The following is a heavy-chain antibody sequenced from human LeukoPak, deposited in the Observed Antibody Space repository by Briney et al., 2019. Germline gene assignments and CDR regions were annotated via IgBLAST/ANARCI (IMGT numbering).Heavy chain of an antibody. V-gene: IGHV3-48*02. CDR1: GFTFSTYN. CDR3: ARDQIASSSYKEPLDY. J-gene: IGHJ4*02. D-gene: IGHD6-13*01. CDR2: ISTKSSTI. Sequence: GGSLRLSCTASGFTFSTYNMNWVRQAPGKGLEWISYISTKSSTIHYADSVKGRFTVSRDNAKNSLYLQMNSLRDEDTAVYYCARDQIASSSYKEPLDYWGQGTLVTVSS.